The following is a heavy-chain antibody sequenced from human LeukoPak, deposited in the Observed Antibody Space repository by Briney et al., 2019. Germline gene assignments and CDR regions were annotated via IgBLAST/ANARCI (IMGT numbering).Heavy chain of an antibody. Sequence: GESLKISCKGSGYSFTTYWISWVRQMPGKGLEWMGRIDPSGSYTNYSPSFQGHVTISADKSISTAFLQWSSLKASDTAMYYCARLGFGELFPYYWGQGTLVTVSS. CDR2: IDPSGSYT. CDR1: GYSFTTYW. CDR3: ARLGFGELFPYY. J-gene: IGHJ4*02. V-gene: IGHV5-10-1*01. D-gene: IGHD3-10*01.